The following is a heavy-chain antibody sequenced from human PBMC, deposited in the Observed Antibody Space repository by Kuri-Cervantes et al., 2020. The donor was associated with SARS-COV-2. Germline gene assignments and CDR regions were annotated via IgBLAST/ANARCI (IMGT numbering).Heavy chain of an antibody. J-gene: IGHJ6*03. CDR3: ASSLITTYYYYYTKS. D-gene: IGHD3-22*01. V-gene: IGHV4-59*01. CDR2: VSYNGAT. Sequence: SETLSLTCTVSGDSITNYYLTWIRQLPGKGLEWIGYVSYNGATAYNPSLKSRVTMSLDTSKNQFSLRLSSVTAVDTAVYYCASSLITTYYYYYTKSGAKGPRSPSP. CDR1: GDSITNYY.